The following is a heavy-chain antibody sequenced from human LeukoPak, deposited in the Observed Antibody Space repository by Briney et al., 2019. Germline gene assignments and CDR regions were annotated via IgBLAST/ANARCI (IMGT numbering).Heavy chain of an antibody. V-gene: IGHV1-8*01. D-gene: IGHD6-19*01. CDR1: GYTFTSYD. CDR3: ARGNSPLYSSGWYVINDY. CDR2: MNPNSGNT. J-gene: IGHJ4*02. Sequence: ASVKVSCKASGYTFTSYDINWVRQATGQGLEWMGWMNPNSGNTGYAQKFQGRVTMTRNTSISTAYMELSSLRSEDTAVYYCARGNSPLYSSGWYVINDYWGQGTLVTVSS.